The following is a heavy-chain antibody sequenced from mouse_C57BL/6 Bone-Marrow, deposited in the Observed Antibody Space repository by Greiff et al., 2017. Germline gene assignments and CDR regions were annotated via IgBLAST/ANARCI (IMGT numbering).Heavy chain of an antibody. J-gene: IGHJ2*01. CDR1: GFTFSSYA. D-gene: IGHD2-4*01. CDR2: ISDGGSYT. CDR3: ARGSYDYDEGFDY. V-gene: IGHV5-4*03. Sequence: EVKLMESGGGLVKPGGSLKLSCAASGFTFSSYALSWVRQTPEKRLEWVATISDGGSYTYYPDNVKGRFTISRDNAKNNLYLQMSHLKSEDTAMYYCARGSYDYDEGFDYWGKGTTLTVSS.